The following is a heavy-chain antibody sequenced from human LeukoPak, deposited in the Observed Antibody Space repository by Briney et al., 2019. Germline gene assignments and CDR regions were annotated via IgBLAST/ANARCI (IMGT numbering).Heavy chain of an antibody. CDR2: ISAYNGNT. V-gene: IGHV1-18*01. CDR1: GYTFTSYG. CDR3: ARDYGSGSGNLVYFDY. J-gene: IGHJ4*02. Sequence: ASVRVSCKASGYTFTSYGISWVRQAPGQGLEWMGWISAYNGNTNYAQKLQGRVTMTTDTSTSTAYMELRSLRSDDTAVYYCARDYGSGSGNLVYFDYWGQGTLVTVSS. D-gene: IGHD3-10*01.